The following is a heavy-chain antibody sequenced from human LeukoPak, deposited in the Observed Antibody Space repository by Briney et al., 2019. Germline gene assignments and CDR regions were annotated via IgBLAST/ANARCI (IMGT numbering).Heavy chain of an antibody. CDR1: GGTFSSYA. Sequence: SVKVSCKASGGTFSSYAISWVRQAPGQGLEWMGGIIPIFGTANYAQKFQGRVTITTDESTSTAYMELSSLRSEDTAVYYCASASASSGWPYYFDYWGQGTLVTVSS. V-gene: IGHV1-69*05. J-gene: IGHJ4*02. CDR3: ASASASSGWPYYFDY. D-gene: IGHD6-19*01. CDR2: IIPIFGTA.